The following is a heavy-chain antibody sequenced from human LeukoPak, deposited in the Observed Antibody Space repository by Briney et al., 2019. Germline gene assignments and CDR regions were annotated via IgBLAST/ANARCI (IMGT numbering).Heavy chain of an antibody. CDR3: ARLGGETTRFDL. J-gene: IGHJ5*02. D-gene: IGHD3-16*01. Sequence: PGGSLRLSCGASVFTFRSYWMSWVRQAPGRGLDWVATIKQDGILKHYVDSVKGRFTISRDNAENSLYLQMDSLRVEDTAVYYCARLGGETTRFDLWGQGALVTVSS. V-gene: IGHV3-7*01. CDR2: IKQDGILK. CDR1: VFTFRSYW.